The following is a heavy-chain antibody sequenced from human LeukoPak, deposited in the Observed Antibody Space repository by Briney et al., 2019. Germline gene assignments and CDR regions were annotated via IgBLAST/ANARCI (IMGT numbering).Heavy chain of an antibody. CDR3: AKEGAVAHPTPLDY. CDR1: GFTFDDYA. J-gene: IGHJ4*02. D-gene: IGHD6-19*01. CDR2: ISWNSGSI. Sequence: GGSLRLSCAASGFTFDDYAMHWVRQAPGKGLEWVSGISWNSGSIGYADSVKGRFTISRDNAKNSLYLQMNSLRAEDTAVYYCAKEGAVAHPTPLDYWGQGTLVTVSS. V-gene: IGHV3-9*01.